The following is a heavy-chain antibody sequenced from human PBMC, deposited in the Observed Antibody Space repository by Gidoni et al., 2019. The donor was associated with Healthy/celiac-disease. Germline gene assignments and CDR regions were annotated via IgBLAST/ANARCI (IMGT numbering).Heavy chain of an antibody. D-gene: IGHD1-20*01. CDR2: IYYSGST. Sequence: QLQLQESGPGLVKPSETLSLTCTVSGGSISSSSYYWGWIRQPPGKGLEWIGSIYYSGSTYYNPSLKSRVTISVDTSKNQFSLKLSSVTAADTAVYYCARDYLITGTTGFDYWGQGTLVTVSS. J-gene: IGHJ4*02. CDR3: ARDYLITGTTGFDY. CDR1: GGSISSSSYY. V-gene: IGHV4-39*02.